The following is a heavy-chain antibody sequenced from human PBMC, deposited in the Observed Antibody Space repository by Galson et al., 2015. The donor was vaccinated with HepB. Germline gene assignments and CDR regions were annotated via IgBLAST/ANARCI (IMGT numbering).Heavy chain of an antibody. J-gene: IGHJ6*03. CDR3: ARGPTEYYYMDV. CDR1: GFTFRNYD. CDR2: IGTAGDT. Sequence: SLRLSCAVSGFTFRNYDMHWVRQVKGKGLEWVSAIGTAGDTYYPGSVKGRFTISRENAKNSLFLQMNSLRAGDTAVYYCARGPTEYYYMDVWGRGTTVTVSS. V-gene: IGHV3-13*01.